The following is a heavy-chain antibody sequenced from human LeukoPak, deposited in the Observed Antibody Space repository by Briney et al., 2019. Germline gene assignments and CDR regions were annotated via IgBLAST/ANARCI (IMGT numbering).Heavy chain of an antibody. CDR1: RFLFASYG. D-gene: IGHD3-9*01. J-gene: IGHJ3*02. Sequence: PGGSLRLSCAASRFLFASYGMHWVRQAPGKGLEWVAVIWYDGSNKYYADSVKGRFTISRDNSKNTLYLHMTSLKTKDTGVYYCATVFYNTLTGYQFDAFDTWGQGTAVTVSS. CDR2: IWYDGSNK. CDR3: ATVFYNTLTGYQFDAFDT. V-gene: IGHV3-33*01.